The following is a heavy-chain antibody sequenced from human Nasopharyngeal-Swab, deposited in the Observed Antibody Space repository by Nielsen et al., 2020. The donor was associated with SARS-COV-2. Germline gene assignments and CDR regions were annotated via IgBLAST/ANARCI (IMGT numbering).Heavy chain of an antibody. CDR3: ARGERRAARPPGGYFDY. CDR1: GGSISSGGYS. J-gene: IGHJ4*02. CDR2: IYYSGST. D-gene: IGHD6-6*01. V-gene: IGHV4-61*08. Sequence: SETLSLTCAVSGGSISSGGYSWSWIRQPPGKGLEWIGYIYYSGSTNYNPSLKSRVTISVDTSKNQFSLKLSSVTAADTAVYYCARGERRAARPPGGYFDYWGQGTLVTVSS.